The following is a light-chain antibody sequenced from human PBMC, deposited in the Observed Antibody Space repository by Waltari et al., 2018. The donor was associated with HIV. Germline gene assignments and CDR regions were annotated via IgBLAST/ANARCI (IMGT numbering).Light chain of an antibody. J-gene: IGLJ2*01. CDR3: CSYTSSGTLV. Sequence: DLTQPASVSASPGQSITISCTGTSSDVGAYDYVSWYQYHPGKAPKLMISEVSSRPSWVSNRFSGSKSGNTASLTISGLQAEDEADYYCCSYTSSGTLVFGGGTKLTVL. CDR2: EVS. V-gene: IGLV2-14*01. CDR1: SSDVGAYDY.